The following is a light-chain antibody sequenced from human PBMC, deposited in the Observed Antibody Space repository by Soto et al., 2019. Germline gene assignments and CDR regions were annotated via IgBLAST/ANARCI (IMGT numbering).Light chain of an antibody. CDR1: QTVSNN. CDR3: QHYYNWPRT. Sequence: EIVMTQSPATLSVSPGEGATLSCRASQTVSNNLAWYQQKPGQAPRLLIYGASTRATDIPARFSGSGSGTEFTLTISSLQSEDFAVYYCQHYYNWPRTFGQGTKVDIK. CDR2: GAS. V-gene: IGKV3-15*01. J-gene: IGKJ1*01.